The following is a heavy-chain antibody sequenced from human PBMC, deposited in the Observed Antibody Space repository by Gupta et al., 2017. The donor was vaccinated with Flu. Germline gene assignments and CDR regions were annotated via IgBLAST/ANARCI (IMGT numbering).Heavy chain of an antibody. Sequence: GSISNSKHYWGWVRQPPGKGLEWIANIYYDGRTYYNPSLRSRVSISADTSKNQFSLELTSVTAADTAVYYCARVEDDISTGYYLDFWGQGTLVTVSS. V-gene: IGHV4-39*01. CDR3: ARVEDDISTGYYLDF. CDR2: IYYDGRT. D-gene: IGHD3-9*01. J-gene: IGHJ4*02. CDR1: GSISNSKHY.